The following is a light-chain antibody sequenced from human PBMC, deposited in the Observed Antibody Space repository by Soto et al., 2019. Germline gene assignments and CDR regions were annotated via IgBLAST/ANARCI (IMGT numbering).Light chain of an antibody. J-gene: IGKJ4*01. CDR3: QQLNSYPPLT. CDR2: AAS. CDR1: QGISSY. V-gene: IGKV1-9*01. Sequence: DIQLTQSPSFLSASVGDRVTITCRASQGISSYLAWYQQKPGKAPKLLIYAASTLQSGVPSRISGSGSGTEFSPTIISRQPEDDAAYYCQQLNSYPPLTFGGGTKLEIK.